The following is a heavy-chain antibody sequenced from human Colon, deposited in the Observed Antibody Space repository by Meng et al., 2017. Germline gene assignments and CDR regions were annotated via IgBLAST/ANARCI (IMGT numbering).Heavy chain of an antibody. CDR1: GGSISSSNW. CDR3: ASFPPPGKQWLVTDY. Sequence: VQLRGSAPGAGKPSGTLLPTCAVSGGSISSSNWWSWVRQPPGKGLEWIGEIYHSGSTNYNPSLKSRVTISVDKSKNQFSLKLSSVTAADTAVYYCASFPPPGKQWLVTDYWGQGTLVTVSS. J-gene: IGHJ4*02. V-gene: IGHV4-4*02. D-gene: IGHD6-19*01. CDR2: IYHSGST.